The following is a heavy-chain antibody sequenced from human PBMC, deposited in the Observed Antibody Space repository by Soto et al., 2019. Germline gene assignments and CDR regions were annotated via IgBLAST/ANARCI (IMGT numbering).Heavy chain of an antibody. V-gene: IGHV3-74*01. Sequence: EVKLVESGGGLVQPAGSLRLSCAASGFTFSNYWMCWVRQAPGQGLVWVSRINSDGSVSRYADSVKGRLTISRDNVKNTLYLQMNSLRVEDTAVYYCARGDCVGGSCYSLAGSFYYYMDVWGKGTTVTVFS. CDR3: ARGDCVGGSCYSLAGSFYYYMDV. D-gene: IGHD2-15*01. J-gene: IGHJ6*03. CDR2: INSDGSVS. CDR1: GFTFSNYW.